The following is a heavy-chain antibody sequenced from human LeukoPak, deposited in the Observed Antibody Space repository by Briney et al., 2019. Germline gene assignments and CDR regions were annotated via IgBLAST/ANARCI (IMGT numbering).Heavy chain of an antibody. Sequence: GSLRLSCAASGFTFSDYYMSWIRQAPGEGLEWVSYISSSGSTIYYADSVKGRFTISRDNAKNSLYLQMNSLRAEDTAVYYCARDSPYSGSYPLDYWGQGTLVTVSS. CDR2: ISSSGSTI. D-gene: IGHD1-26*01. V-gene: IGHV3-11*01. CDR3: ARDSPYSGSYPLDY. CDR1: GFTFSDYY. J-gene: IGHJ4*02.